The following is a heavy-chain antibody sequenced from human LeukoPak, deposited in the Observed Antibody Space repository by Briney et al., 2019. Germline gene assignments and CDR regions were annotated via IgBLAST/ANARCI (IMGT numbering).Heavy chain of an antibody. J-gene: IGHJ5*02. CDR1: GGSFSNYY. D-gene: IGHD2-21*01. CDR3: ARHSTVVGMGWFDP. Sequence: SETLSLTCTVSGGSFSNYYWTWIRQPPGKGLEWIGYIYNSGVTNYNPSLKSRVTISIDASKNHFSLKLSSVTAADTAVYYCARHSTVVGMGWFDPWGQGTLVTVSS. CDR2: IYNSGVT. V-gene: IGHV4-59*08.